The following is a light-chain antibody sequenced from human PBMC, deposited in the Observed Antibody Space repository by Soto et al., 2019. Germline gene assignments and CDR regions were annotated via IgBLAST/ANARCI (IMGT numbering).Light chain of an antibody. Sequence: QSALTQPASVSGSPGQSITISCTGTSSDVGSYNLVSWYQQHPGKAPKLMIYEGSKRPSGVSNRFSGSKSGNQASLTISGLQAEDEADYYCCSYAGSSTLLYVFGTGTKLTVL. J-gene: IGLJ1*01. CDR1: SSDVGSYNL. CDR2: EGS. V-gene: IGLV2-23*01. CDR3: CSYAGSSTLLYV.